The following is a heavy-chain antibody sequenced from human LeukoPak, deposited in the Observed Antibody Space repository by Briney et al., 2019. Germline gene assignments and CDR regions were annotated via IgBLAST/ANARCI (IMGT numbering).Heavy chain of an antibody. Sequence: SQTLSLTCVVYGDSVSGYCWSWIRQPPGKCREWIGYIYHSGSTYYNPSLKSRVTISVDRSKNQFSLKLSSVTAADTAVYYCARVGYYASFGPWGQGTLVTVSS. CDR2: IYHSGST. J-gene: IGHJ5*02. CDR3: ARVGYYASFGP. V-gene: IGHV4-30-2*01. CDR1: GDSVSGYC. D-gene: IGHD2-2*01.